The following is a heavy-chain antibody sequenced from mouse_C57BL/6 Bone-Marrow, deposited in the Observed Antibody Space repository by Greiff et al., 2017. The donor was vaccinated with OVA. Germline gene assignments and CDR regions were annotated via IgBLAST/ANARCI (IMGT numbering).Heavy chain of an antibody. CDR2: IRNKPNGSTT. D-gene: IGHD1-1*01. V-gene: IGHV7-3*01. J-gene: IGHJ2*01. CDR1: GFTFTNYY. CDR3: ARYKGRVAVDYFDY. Sequence: EVQLVEPGGGLVQPGASLSLSCAASGFTFTNYYMSWVRQPPGQALEWLAFIRNKPNGSTTEYSASVKGRFTISRDNSQSILYLQMNALRAEDSATSYCARYKGRVAVDYFDYWGQGTALTVSS.